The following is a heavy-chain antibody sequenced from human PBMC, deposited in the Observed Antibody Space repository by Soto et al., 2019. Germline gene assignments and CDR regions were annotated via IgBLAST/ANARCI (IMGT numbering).Heavy chain of an antibody. CDR1: GGSISSGGYS. CDR2: IYHSGST. V-gene: IGHV4-30-2*01. J-gene: IGHJ4*02. CDR3: ARNLRLLWFGEIEDYFDY. D-gene: IGHD3-10*01. Sequence: PSETLSLTCAVSGGSISSGGYSWSWIRQPPGKGLEWIGYIYHSGSTYYNPSLKSRVTISVDTSKNQFSLKLSSVTAADTAVYYCARNLRLLWFGEIEDYFDYWGQGTLVTVSS.